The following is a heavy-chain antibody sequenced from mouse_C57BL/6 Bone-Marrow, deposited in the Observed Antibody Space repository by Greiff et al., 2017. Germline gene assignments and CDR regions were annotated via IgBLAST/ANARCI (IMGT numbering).Heavy chain of an antibody. CDR1: GYAFTNYL. Sequence: QVQLQQSGAELVRPGTSVKVSCKASGYAFTNYLIEWVKQRPGQGLEWIGVINPGSGGTNYNEKFKGKATLTADKSSSTAYMQLSSLTSEDSAVYFCARFFPYYYGSWGTGTTVTVSS. J-gene: IGHJ1*03. V-gene: IGHV1-54*01. D-gene: IGHD1-1*01. CDR2: INPGSGGT. CDR3: ARFFPYYYGS.